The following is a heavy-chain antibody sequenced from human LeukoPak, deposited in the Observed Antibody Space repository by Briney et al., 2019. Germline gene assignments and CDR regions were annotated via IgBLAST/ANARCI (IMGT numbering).Heavy chain of an antibody. Sequence: ASVNVSCKASGYTFTSYGISWVRQAPGQGLEWMGWISAYNGNTNYAQKLQGRVTMTTDTSTSTAYMELRSLRSDDTAVYYCARVAPGGYSYGLDYWGQGTLVTVSS. J-gene: IGHJ4*02. D-gene: IGHD5-18*01. V-gene: IGHV1-18*01. CDR3: ARVAPGGYSYGLDY. CDR2: ISAYNGNT. CDR1: GYTFTSYG.